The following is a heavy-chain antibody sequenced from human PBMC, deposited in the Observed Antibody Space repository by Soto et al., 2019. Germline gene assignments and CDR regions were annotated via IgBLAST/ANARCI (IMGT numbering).Heavy chain of an antibody. V-gene: IGHV3-30*04. CDR3: AREGADSSGYYSFFNY. J-gene: IGHJ4*02. CDR2: ISYDGSNK. D-gene: IGHD3-22*01. Sequence: GGSLRLSCAASGFTFSSYAMHWVRQAPGKGLEWVAVISYDGSNKYYADSVKGRFTISRDNSKNTLYLQMNSLRAEDTAVYYCAREGADSSGYYSFFNYWGQGTLVTVSS. CDR1: GFTFSSYA.